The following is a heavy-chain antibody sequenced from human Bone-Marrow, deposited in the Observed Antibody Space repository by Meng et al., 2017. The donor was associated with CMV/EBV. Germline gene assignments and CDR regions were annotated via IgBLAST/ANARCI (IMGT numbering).Heavy chain of an antibody. CDR2: INPNTGGT. D-gene: IGHD6-19*01. CDR3: ARRADLIVVAGLDY. V-gene: IGHV1-2*02. J-gene: IGHJ4*02. CDR1: GYTFTGYY. Sequence: ASVKVSCKASGYTFTGYYIHWVRQAPGQGLEWMGWINPNTGGTNSAQKFQGRVTMTRDTSFSTAYMELSRLRFDDTAMYYCARRADLIVVAGLDYWGQGTRVTVSS.